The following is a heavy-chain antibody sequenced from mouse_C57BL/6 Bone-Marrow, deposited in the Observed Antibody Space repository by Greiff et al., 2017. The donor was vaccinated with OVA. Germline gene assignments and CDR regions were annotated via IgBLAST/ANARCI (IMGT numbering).Heavy chain of an antibody. V-gene: IGHV5S21*01. D-gene: IGHD4-1*02. CDR3: TRPPQLGRYFDV. J-gene: IGHJ1*03. CDR2: ISSGGDYI. Sequence: EVMLVESGGGLVKPGGSLKLSCAASGFTFSSYAMSWVRQTPEKRLEWVAYISSGGDYIYYADTVKGRFTISRDNARNTLYLQMSSLKSEDTAMYYCTRPPQLGRYFDVWGTGTTVTVSS. CDR1: GFTFSSYA.